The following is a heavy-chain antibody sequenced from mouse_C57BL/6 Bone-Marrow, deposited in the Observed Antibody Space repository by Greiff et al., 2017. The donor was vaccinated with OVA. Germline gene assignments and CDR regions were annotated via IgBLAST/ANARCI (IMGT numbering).Heavy chain of an antibody. CDR3: ARNDYGSSYGGYYAMDY. CDR1: GFSFTSYG. D-gene: IGHD1-1*01. Sequence: VQLKESGPGLVQPSQRLSITCTVSGFSFTSYGVHWVRQSPGKGLEWLGVIWSGGSTDYNAAFISRLSISKDNSKSQVFFKMNSLQADDTAIYYCARNDYGSSYGGYYAMDYWGQGTSVTVSS. J-gene: IGHJ4*01. CDR2: IWSGGST. V-gene: IGHV2-2*01.